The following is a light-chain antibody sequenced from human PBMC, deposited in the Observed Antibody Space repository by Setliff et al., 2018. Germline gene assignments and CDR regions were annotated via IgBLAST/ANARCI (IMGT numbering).Light chain of an antibody. CDR3: CSYADSSPVV. CDR1: SSDVGNYNF. V-gene: IGLV2-23*02. CDR2: EVS. J-gene: IGLJ2*01. Sequence: QSALTQPASVSGSPGQSITISCTGTSSDVGNYNFVSWYQQNPGKAPKLMLYEVSKRPSGVSNRFSGSKSGNTASLTISGLQAEDEADYYCCSYADSSPVVFGGGTKVTV.